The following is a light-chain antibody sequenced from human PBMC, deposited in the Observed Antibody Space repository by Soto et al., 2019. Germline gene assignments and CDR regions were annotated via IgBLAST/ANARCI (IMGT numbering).Light chain of an antibody. J-gene: IGKJ2*01. CDR2: GAS. CDR3: QHRGKWPRT. Sequence: EIVLTQSPANLFLSPGERATLSCRASQSVNSYLAWYQQKPGQAPRLLIYGASSRATGIPARFSGRGSGTDFTLTISSLEPEDFAVYYCQHRGKWPRTFGQGTKLEIK. V-gene: IGKV3-11*01. CDR1: QSVNSY.